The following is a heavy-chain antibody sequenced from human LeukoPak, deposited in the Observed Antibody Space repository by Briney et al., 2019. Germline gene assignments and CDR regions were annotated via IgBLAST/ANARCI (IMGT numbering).Heavy chain of an antibody. CDR1: GASISDYY. Sequence: SETLLLTCTVSGASISDYYWNWIRQPPGKGLEWIGYIYYSGNTNYNPSLKSRVTISVDTSKNQFSLKLSSVTAADTAVYYCARAKAAAGIDYFDYWGQGTLVTVSS. CDR3: ARAKAAAGIDYFDY. J-gene: IGHJ4*02. CDR2: IYYSGNT. D-gene: IGHD6-13*01. V-gene: IGHV4-59*13.